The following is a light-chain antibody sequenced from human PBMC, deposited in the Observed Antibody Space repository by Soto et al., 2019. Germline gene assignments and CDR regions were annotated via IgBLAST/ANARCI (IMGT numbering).Light chain of an antibody. J-gene: IGKJ2*01. CDR2: GAS. Sequence: EIVLTQSPGTLSLSPGERATLSCRASQSVSSSYLAWYQQKPGQAPRLLIYGASSRATGIPDRFRGSGSGTDFTLTISRLEPEDSAVYYCQQYGSSPRTFGQGTKLEIK. CDR1: QSVSSSY. V-gene: IGKV3-20*01. CDR3: QQYGSSPRT.